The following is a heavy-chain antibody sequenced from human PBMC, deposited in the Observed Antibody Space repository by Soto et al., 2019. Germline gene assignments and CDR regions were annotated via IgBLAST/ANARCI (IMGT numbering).Heavy chain of an antibody. D-gene: IGHD2-21*02. J-gene: IGHJ6*02. CDR2: IYYSGST. CDR1: GGSISSSSYH. CDR3: ARLGRVATLPGHYGMDV. Sequence: PSETLSLTCTVSGGSISSSSYHWGWIRQPPGKGLEWIGSIYYSGSTYYNPSLKSRVTISVDTSKNQFSLKLSSVTAADTAVYYCARLGRVATLPGHYGMDVWGQGTTVTVSS. V-gene: IGHV4-39*01.